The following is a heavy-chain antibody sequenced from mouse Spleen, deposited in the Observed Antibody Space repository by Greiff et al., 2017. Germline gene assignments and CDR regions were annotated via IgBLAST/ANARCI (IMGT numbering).Heavy chain of an antibody. D-gene: IGHD2-4*01. CDR3: AREMITTAWFAY. CDR1: GYSFTGYF. Sequence: VQLQQSGPELVKPGDSVKISCKASGYSFTGYFMNWVMQSHGKSLEWIGRINPYNGDTFYNQKFKGKATLTVDKSSSTAHMELRSLTSEDSAVYYCAREMITTAWFAYWGQGTLVTVSA. CDR2: INPYNGDT. J-gene: IGHJ3*01. V-gene: IGHV1-20*01.